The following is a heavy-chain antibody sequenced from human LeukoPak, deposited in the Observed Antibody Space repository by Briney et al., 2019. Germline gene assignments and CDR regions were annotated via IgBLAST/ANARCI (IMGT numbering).Heavy chain of an antibody. CDR3: ARDLLGYCSSTSCSIDY. CDR2: IIPIFGTA. V-gene: IGHV1-69*05. Sequence: APVKVSCKASGGTFSSYAISWVRQAPGQGLEWMGRIIPIFGTANYAQKFQGRVTITTDESTSTAYMELSSPRSDDTAVYYCARDLLGYCSSTSCSIDYWGQGTLVTVSS. CDR1: GGTFSSYA. D-gene: IGHD2-2*01. J-gene: IGHJ4*02.